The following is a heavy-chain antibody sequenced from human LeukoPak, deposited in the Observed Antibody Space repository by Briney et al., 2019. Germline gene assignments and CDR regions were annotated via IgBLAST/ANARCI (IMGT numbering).Heavy chain of an antibody. D-gene: IGHD3-22*01. J-gene: IGHJ4*02. Sequence: SETLSLTCTVSGYSISNRYYWGWIRQPPGKGLEWIGSIYHSGSTDYNASLKSRVTISVDTSKNQFSLKLSSVTAADTAVYYCARWGYYYDGSGLDYWGQGTLVTVSS. CDR2: IYHSGST. V-gene: IGHV4-38-2*02. CDR1: GYSISNRYY. CDR3: ARWGYYYDGSGLDY.